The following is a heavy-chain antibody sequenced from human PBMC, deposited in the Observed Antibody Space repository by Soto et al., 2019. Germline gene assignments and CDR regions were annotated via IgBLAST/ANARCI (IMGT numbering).Heavy chain of an antibody. CDR3: ARERGSTATFDY. D-gene: IGHD4-17*01. CDR1: GYAFSRYA. V-gene: IGHV1-3*01. J-gene: IGHJ4*02. Sequence: GASVKVSCKASGYAFSRYAINWIRQAPGQGLEWLGWINAGSGGTKYSQNFQGRVTITRDTAASTVCLDLSSLRSDDTAVYYCARERGSTATFDYWGQGTLVTVSS. CDR2: INAGSGGT.